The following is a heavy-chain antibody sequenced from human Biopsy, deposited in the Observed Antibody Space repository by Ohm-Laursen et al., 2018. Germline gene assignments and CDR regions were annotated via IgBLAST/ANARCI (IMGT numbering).Heavy chain of an antibody. CDR2: IIPILRTT. D-gene: IGHD2-15*01. CDR1: TGTFDSYG. J-gene: IGHJ4*02. CDR3: AREAIGYQFPGDD. V-gene: IGHV1-69*04. Sequence: SVKVSCKASTGTFDSYGVTWVRQAPGQGLEWMGRIIPILRTTTYAPKFQGRVTFTADKSSSTAYLELSSLTSEDTAMFYCAREAIGYQFPGDDWGQGPWSPSP.